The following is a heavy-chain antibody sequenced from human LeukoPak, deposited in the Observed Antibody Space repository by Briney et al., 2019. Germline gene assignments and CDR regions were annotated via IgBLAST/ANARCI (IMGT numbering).Heavy chain of an antibody. V-gene: IGHV4-39*01. Sequence: SETLSLTCIVSNGSISSSSYYWGWLRQPPGKGLEWIGSLYYSGSTYYNPSLKTRVTISVDTSKSQFSLKLDSVTAADTAVYYCVRLPDYYYYYMDVWGRGTSVTVSS. D-gene: IGHD1-14*01. CDR2: LYYSGST. CDR1: NGSISSSSYY. CDR3: VRLPDYYYYYMDV. J-gene: IGHJ6*03.